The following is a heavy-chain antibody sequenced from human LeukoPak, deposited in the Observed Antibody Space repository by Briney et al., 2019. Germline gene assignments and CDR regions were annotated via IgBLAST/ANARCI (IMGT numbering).Heavy chain of an antibody. Sequence: PGRSLRLSCAASGFTFSSYGMHWVRQAPGKGLEWVAVIWYDGSNKYYADSVRGRFTISRDNSKNTLYLQMSSLRADDTAVYFCATDYYDSKDYCLGHNWGQGTLVTVSS. J-gene: IGHJ4*02. CDR1: GFTFSSYG. V-gene: IGHV3-33*01. D-gene: IGHD3-22*01. CDR2: IWYDGSNK. CDR3: ATDYYDSKDYCLGHN.